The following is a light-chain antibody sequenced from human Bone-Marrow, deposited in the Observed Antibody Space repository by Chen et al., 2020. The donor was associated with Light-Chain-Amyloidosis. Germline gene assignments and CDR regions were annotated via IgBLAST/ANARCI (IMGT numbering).Light chain of an antibody. V-gene: IGLV3-25*03. CDR2: RDT. J-gene: IGLJ2*01. CDR3: QSADSSGTYEVI. Sequence: SYELTQPPSVSVSPGQTARITCSGDDLPTKYAYWYQQKPGEAPVLVIHRDTERPSGISERFSDSRSGTTATWTISGVQAEDEADYHCQSADSSGTYEVIFGGGTKLTVL. CDR1: DLPTKY.